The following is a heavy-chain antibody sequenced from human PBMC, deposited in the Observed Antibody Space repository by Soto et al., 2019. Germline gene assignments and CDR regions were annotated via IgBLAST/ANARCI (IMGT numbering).Heavy chain of an antibody. D-gene: IGHD3-10*01. CDR2: IYYSGST. Sequence: QVQLQESGPGLVKPSQTLSLTCTVSGGSISSGGYYWIWIRQHPGKGLEWIGYIYYSGSTYYNPSRKSRVTISVDTSKNQFSLKLSSVTAADTAVYYCARGVYGENWFDPWGQGTLVTVSS. CDR3: ARGVYGENWFDP. CDR1: GGSISSGGYY. J-gene: IGHJ5*02. V-gene: IGHV4-31*03.